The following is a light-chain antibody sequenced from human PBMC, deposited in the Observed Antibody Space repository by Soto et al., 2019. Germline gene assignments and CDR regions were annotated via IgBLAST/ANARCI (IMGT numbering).Light chain of an antibody. CDR2: AAS. V-gene: IGKV1-5*01. CDR3: QQYESLSGT. Sequence: DIQMTQSPSTLSVSVGDTVTVTCRASQSVSGWLAWYQQKPGEAPKLLIYAASALPRGVPSRFSGSGSGTKFLLTITSLQPDDFATYCYQQYESLSGTFGRGTKVEI. CDR1: QSVSGW. J-gene: IGKJ4*02.